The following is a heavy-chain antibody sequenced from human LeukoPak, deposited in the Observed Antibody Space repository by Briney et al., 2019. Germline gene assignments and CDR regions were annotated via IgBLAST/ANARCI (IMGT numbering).Heavy chain of an antibody. V-gene: IGHV4-59*11. CDR1: GGSISSHY. CDR3: ARDSGPYCSSTSCYYHYYYMDV. Sequence: SETLSLTCTVSGGSISSHYWSWIRQPPGKGLEWIGYIYYSGSTNYNPSLQSRVTILVDTSKNQFSLKLSSVTAADTAVYYCARDSGPYCSSTSCYYHYYYMDVWGKGTTVTVSS. D-gene: IGHD2-2*01. J-gene: IGHJ6*03. CDR2: IYYSGST.